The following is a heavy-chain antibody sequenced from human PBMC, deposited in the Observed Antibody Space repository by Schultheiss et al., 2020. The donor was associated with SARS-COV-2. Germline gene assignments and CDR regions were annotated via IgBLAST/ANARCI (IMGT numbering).Heavy chain of an antibody. D-gene: IGHD4-11*01. CDR3: TNLDYSNYAWDY. J-gene: IGHJ4*02. CDR2: IKQDGSEK. V-gene: IGHV3-7*05. CDR1: GFTFSSYA. Sequence: GGSLRLSCAASGFTFSSYAMHWVRQAPGKGLEWVANIKQDGSEKYYVDSVKGRFTISRDNSKNTLYLQMNSLKTEDTAVYYCTNLDYSNYAWDYWGQGTLVTVSS.